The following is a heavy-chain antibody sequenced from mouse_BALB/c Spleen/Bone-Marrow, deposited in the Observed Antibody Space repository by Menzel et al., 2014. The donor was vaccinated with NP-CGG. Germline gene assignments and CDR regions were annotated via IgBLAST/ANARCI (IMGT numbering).Heavy chain of an antibody. CDR2: ISSYYGEA. Sequence: QVQLQQSGAELVRPGVSVKISCKGSGYTFTDYAIHWVKQSHAKSLEWIGLISSYYGEASYNLKFKGKATMTVDKPSSTAYMDLARLTSEDSAIYYCARSGKVRNAMDYWGQGTSVTVSS. D-gene: IGHD2-14*01. CDR1: GYTFTDYA. J-gene: IGHJ4*01. V-gene: IGHV1S137*01. CDR3: ARSGKVRNAMDY.